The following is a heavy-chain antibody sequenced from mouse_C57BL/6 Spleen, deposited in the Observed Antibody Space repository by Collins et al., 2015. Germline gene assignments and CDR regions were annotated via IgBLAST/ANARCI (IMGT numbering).Heavy chain of an antibody. CDR1: GYTFSSYW. V-gene: IGHV1S81*02. D-gene: IGHD2-14*01. Sequence: QVQVQQPGAELVKPGASVKLSCRASGYTFSSYWMHWVRLRPGQGFEWIGEINPSNGGINYNEKFKRKATLTVDKSSSTAYMQLSSLTSEDSAVYYCARAYRYDEGYFDYWGQGSTLTVSS. CDR2: INPSNGGI. CDR3: ARAYRYDEGYFDY. J-gene: IGHJ2*01.